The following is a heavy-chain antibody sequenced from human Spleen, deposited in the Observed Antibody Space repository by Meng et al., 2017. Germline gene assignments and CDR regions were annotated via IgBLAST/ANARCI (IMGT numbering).Heavy chain of an antibody. CDR3: ARDRQYSLVS. CDR2: VSTYKGNT. Sequence: QVQVVQSGAEVKEPGASVKVSCKASGYTFTTYGISWVRQAPGQGLEWMGWVSTYKGNTKYAQKFQGRVTMTTERSTSTVYMELRNLRSDDTAFYYCARDRQYSLVSWGQGTLVTVSS. V-gene: IGHV1-18*01. CDR1: GYTFTTYG. J-gene: IGHJ4*02. D-gene: IGHD6-6*01.